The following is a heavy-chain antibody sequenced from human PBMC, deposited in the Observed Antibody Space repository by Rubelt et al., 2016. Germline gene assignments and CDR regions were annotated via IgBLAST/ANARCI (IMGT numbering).Heavy chain of an antibody. CDR1: GGTFSGYQ. J-gene: IGHJ4*02. D-gene: IGHD1-26*01. V-gene: IGHV4-34*01. Sequence: QVQLQQWGAGLLKPSETLSLTCAVYGGTFSGYQWSWIRQPPGKGLEWIGEINHRGLTNHTPSLKSRVTISEDTPNNQFSLKMSSGTAADTAVDYCARTKYSGSWGLHDYWGQGTLVTVSS. CDR3: ARTKYSGSWGLHDY. CDR2: INHRGLT.